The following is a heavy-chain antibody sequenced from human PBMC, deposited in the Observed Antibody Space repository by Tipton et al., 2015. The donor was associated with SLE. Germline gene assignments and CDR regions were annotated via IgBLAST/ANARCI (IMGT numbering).Heavy chain of an antibody. D-gene: IGHD6-13*01. CDR2: IYYSGST. CDR1: GYSISSSYY. J-gene: IGHJ4*02. Sequence: TLSLTCTVSGYSISSSYYWGWIRQPPGKGLEWIGSIYYSGSTYYNPSLKSRVTISVDTSKNQFSLKLSSVTAADTAVYYCARGPGSPRPFDYWGQGTLVTVSS. CDR3: ARGPGSPRPFDY. V-gene: IGHV4-38-2*02.